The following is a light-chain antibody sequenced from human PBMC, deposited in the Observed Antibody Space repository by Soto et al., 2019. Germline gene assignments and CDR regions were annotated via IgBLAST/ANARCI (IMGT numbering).Light chain of an antibody. CDR3: QQYGSSPPWT. J-gene: IGKJ1*01. Sequence: EIVLTQSPATLSLSPGERATLSCRASQSIGLAIAWYQHKPGQAPRLLIFDASQRATGIPARFRGSGSGTDFTLSISSLEPEDFAVYYCQQYGSSPPWTFGQGTKVDIK. CDR1: QSIGLA. V-gene: IGKV3-11*01. CDR2: DAS.